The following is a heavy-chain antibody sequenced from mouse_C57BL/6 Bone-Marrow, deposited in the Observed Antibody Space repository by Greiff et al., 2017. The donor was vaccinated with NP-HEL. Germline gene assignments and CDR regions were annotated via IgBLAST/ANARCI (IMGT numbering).Heavy chain of an antibody. J-gene: IGHJ1*03. CDR1: GFTFSDFY. CDR3: ARDADYGWYFDV. Sequence: EVKVVESGGGLVQSGRSLRLSCATSGFTFSDFYMEWVRQAPGKGLEWIAASRNKANDYTTEYSASVKGRFIVSRDTSQSILYLQMNALRAEDTAIYYCARDADYGWYFDVWGTGTTVTVSS. CDR2: SRNKANDYTT. V-gene: IGHV7-1*01. D-gene: IGHD1-1*01.